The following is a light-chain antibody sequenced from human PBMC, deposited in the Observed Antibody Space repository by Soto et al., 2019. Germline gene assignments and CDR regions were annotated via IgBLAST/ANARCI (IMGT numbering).Light chain of an antibody. CDR1: SSNIGAGYN. Sequence: QSVLTQPPSVSGAPRQRVTISCTGSSSNIGAGYNVHWYQQHPGTAPKLLIYANTNRPSGVPDRFSGSKSGTSASLAITGLQAEDEADYYCQSYDSSLSVGVFGGGTKVTVL. CDR2: ANT. CDR3: QSYDSSLSVGV. V-gene: IGLV1-40*01. J-gene: IGLJ2*01.